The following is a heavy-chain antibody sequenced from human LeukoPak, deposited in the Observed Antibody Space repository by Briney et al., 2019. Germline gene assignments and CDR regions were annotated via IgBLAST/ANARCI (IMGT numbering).Heavy chain of an antibody. D-gene: IGHD2-2*01. CDR2: IYPGDSDT. J-gene: IGHJ5*02. V-gene: IGHV5-51*01. Sequence: GAALKISYKGSGSGFTSYWIGWVRPLPGKGGEWIAIIYPGDSDTRCIPSFQGQFTVSADKSISTPYLQWSSLKASDTAMYYCARTVVVPAVNFDPWGQGTLVTVSS. CDR1: GSGFTSYW. CDR3: ARTVVVPAVNFDP.